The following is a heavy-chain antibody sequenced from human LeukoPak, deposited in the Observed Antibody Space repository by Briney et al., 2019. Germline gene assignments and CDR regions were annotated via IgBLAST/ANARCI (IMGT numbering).Heavy chain of an antibody. J-gene: IGHJ4*02. D-gene: IGHD4-11*01. CDR1: GFTFSTYW. CDR3: VRDLSYSLDY. V-gene: IGHV3-74*01. Sequence: GGSLRLSCAASGFTFSTYWMHWVRQAPGKGLVWVSRINRDGSGTNYADSVKGRFTISRDNAKNTLYLQMNSLRAEDTAVYYCVRDLSYSLDYWGQGTLVTVSS. CDR2: INRDGSGT.